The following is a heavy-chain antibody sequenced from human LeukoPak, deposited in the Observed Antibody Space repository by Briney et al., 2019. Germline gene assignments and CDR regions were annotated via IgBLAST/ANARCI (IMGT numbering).Heavy chain of an antibody. Sequence: GGSLRLSCAASGFTFSSYAMSWVRQAPGKGLEWVSAINGSGSDIYYADSVKGRLTISRDNSKNTLYLQMNSLRAEDTAVYYCAKQGHDYVWGSYFDYWGQGTLVTVSS. J-gene: IGHJ4*02. D-gene: IGHD3-16*01. CDR1: GFTFSSYA. V-gene: IGHV3-23*01. CDR2: INGSGSDI. CDR3: AKQGHDYVWGSYFDY.